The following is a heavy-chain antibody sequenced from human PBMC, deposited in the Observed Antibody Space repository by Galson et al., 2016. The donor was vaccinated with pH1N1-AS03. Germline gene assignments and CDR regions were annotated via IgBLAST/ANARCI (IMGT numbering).Heavy chain of an antibody. V-gene: IGHV1-69*05. CDR3: ATAGNYFDIRGFDY. Sequence: SVKVSCKASGLTFSSYAISWVRQTPGQGLEWMGGVEGVSPTTNNAQKFQGRITITMDLSTGTAYIEVSSLRAEDTAVYYCATAGNYFDIRGFDYWGQGTPVTVFS. D-gene: IGHD3-9*01. CDR2: VEGVSPTT. J-gene: IGHJ4*02. CDR1: GLTFSSYA.